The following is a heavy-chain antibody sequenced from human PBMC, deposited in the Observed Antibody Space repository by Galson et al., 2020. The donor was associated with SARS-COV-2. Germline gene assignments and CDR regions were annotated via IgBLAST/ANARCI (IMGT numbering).Heavy chain of an antibody. Sequence: GGSLRLSCPTSGFTSSSHAMHWVRQAPGKGLEWVAIIQYDGSTKYNGDSVKGRFTISRDNSKNTLYLQMNSLRAEDTAVYYCARETHDYSSSWFDCWGQGTLVTVSS. D-gene: IGHD6-13*01. CDR2: IQYDGSTK. J-gene: IGHJ5*01. CDR1: GFTSSSHA. CDR3: ARETHDYSSSWFDC. V-gene: IGHV3-30*01.